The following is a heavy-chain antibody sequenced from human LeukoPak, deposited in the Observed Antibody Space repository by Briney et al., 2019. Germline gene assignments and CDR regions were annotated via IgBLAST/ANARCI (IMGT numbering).Heavy chain of an antibody. CDR3: ARDSLVVVVAGPLDYYYYGMDV. J-gene: IGHJ6*02. D-gene: IGHD2-15*01. Sequence: GGSLRLSCAASGFTFSDYYMSWVRQAPGKGLEWVSYISSSGSTIYYADSVKGRFTISRDNAKNSLYLQMNSLRAEDTAVYYCARDSLVVVVAGPLDYYYYGMDVWGQGTTVTVSS. V-gene: IGHV3-11*04. CDR1: GFTFSDYY. CDR2: ISSSGSTI.